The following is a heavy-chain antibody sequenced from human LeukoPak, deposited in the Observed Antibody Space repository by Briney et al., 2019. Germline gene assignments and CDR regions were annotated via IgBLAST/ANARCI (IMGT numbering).Heavy chain of an antibody. CDR2: INHSGSA. D-gene: IGHD2-8*02. V-gene: IGHV4-34*01. CDR1: GGSFSDYN. CDR3: ATIQAYWLYA. Sequence: SETLSLTCAVYGGSFSDYNWSWLRQPPRKGLEWIGGINHSGSANYNPSLTNRATISVDTYKNQLSLHLSSLTAAATAVYYCATIQAYWLYAWGDGKTVTVSS. J-gene: IGHJ6*02.